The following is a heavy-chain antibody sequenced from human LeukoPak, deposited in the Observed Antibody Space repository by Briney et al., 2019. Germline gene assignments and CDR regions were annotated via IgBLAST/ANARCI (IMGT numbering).Heavy chain of an antibody. CDR3: ATGYGDYTLPDY. CDR2: IYYSGST. Sequence: SETLSLTCTVSGGSISSYHWSWIRQPPRKGLEWIGYIYYSGSTNYNPSLKSRVTISVDTSKNRFSLKLSSVTAADTAVYYCATGYGDYTLPDYWGQGTLVTVSS. J-gene: IGHJ4*02. D-gene: IGHD4-17*01. CDR1: GGSISSYH. V-gene: IGHV4-59*01.